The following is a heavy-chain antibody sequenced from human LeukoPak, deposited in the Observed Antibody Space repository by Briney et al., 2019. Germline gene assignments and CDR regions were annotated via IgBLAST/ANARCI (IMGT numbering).Heavy chain of an antibody. V-gene: IGHV4-59*01. CDR3: ARLGYCSSTSCSNWFDP. CDR2: IYYSGST. J-gene: IGHJ5*02. D-gene: IGHD2-2*01. CDR1: GGSISSYY. Sequence: TSETLSLTCTVSGGSISSYYWSWIRQPPGKGLEWIGYIYYSGSTNYNPSPKSRVTISVDTSKNQFSLKLSSVTAADTAVYYCARLGYCSSTSCSNWFDPWGQGTLVTVSS.